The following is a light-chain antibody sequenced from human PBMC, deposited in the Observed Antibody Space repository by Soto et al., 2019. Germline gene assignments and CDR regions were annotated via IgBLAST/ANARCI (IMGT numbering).Light chain of an antibody. CDR3: CSYAGIYV. Sequence: QAALTQPRSVSGSPGQSVTISCTGTSSDVGGYNYVSWYQQHPGKAPKLMIYDVSKRPSGVPDRFSGSKSGNTASLTISGLQAEDEADYYCCSYAGIYVFGTGTKLPVL. J-gene: IGLJ1*01. V-gene: IGLV2-11*01. CDR2: DVS. CDR1: SSDVGGYNY.